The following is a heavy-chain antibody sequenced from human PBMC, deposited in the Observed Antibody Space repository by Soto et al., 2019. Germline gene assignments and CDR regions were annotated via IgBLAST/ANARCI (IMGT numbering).Heavy chain of an antibody. D-gene: IGHD6-13*01. J-gene: IGHJ3*02. CDR1: GFTFDDYA. CDR2: ISWNSGSI. Sequence: EVQLVESGGGLVQPGRSLRLSCAASGFTFDDYAMHWVRQAPGKGLEWVSGISWNSGSIGYADSVKGRFTISRDNAKNSLHLQMNSLGAEDTALYYCAKDSIVQYSSSWYNAFDIWGQGTMVTVSS. V-gene: IGHV3-9*01. CDR3: AKDSIVQYSSSWYNAFDI.